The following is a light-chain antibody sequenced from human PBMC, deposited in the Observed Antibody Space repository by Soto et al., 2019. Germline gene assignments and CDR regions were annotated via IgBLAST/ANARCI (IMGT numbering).Light chain of an antibody. CDR2: DAS. CDR3: QQRSDWPPWT. V-gene: IGKV3-11*01. Sequence: EIVLTQSPATLSLSPGEGATLSCRASQSISSYLAWYQQKPGQAPRLLIYDASSRATGIPARFSGSGFGTDFTLAISSLEPEDFAVYYCQQRSDWPPWTFGQGTKVEIK. J-gene: IGKJ1*01. CDR1: QSISSY.